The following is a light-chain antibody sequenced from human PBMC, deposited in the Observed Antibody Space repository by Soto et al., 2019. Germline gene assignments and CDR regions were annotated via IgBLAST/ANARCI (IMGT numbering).Light chain of an antibody. CDR1: QSVSSN. CDR3: QQYSSWPPWT. J-gene: IGKJ1*01. Sequence: EIVMTHSPSTLSLSPVERAALSCSASQSVSSNLAWYQQKPGQAPRLLIYGASARATGIPARFSGSGSGTEFTLTISSLESEDSAVYYCQQYSSWPPWTFGQGTKVDIK. CDR2: GAS. V-gene: IGKV3-15*01.